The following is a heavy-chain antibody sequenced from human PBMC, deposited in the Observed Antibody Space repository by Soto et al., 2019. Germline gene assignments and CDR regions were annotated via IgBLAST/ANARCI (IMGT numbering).Heavy chain of an antibody. CDR2: ISAYNGNT. D-gene: IGHD1-7*01. Sequence: ASVKVSFKASGYTFTSYGISWVRQAPGQGLEWMGWISAYNGNTNYAQKLQGRVTMTTDTSTSTAYMELRSLRSDDTAVYYCARDPNWNLRNYYYYYGMDVWGQGTTVTVSS. CDR3: ARDPNWNLRNYYYYYGMDV. CDR1: GYTFTSYG. J-gene: IGHJ6*02. V-gene: IGHV1-18*01.